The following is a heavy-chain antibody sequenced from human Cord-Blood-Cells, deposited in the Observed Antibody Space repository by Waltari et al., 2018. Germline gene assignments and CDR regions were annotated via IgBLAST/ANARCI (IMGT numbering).Heavy chain of an antibody. V-gene: IGHV4-34*01. CDR3: ARLRYSGYERCDGFDY. Sequence: QVQLQQWGAGLLKPSETLSLTCAVYGGSFSGYYWRWIHQPPGKGLEWIGEINHSGSTNYNPSLKSRVTISVDTSKNQFSLKLSSVTAADTAVYYCARLRYSGYERCDGFDYWGQGTLVTVSS. D-gene: IGHD5-12*01. CDR2: INHSGST. J-gene: IGHJ4*02. CDR1: GGSFSGYY.